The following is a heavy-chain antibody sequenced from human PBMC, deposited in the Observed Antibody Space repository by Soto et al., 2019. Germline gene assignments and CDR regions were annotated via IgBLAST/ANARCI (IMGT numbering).Heavy chain of an antibody. Sequence: PSETLSLTCTVSGGSTSSGDHYWSWIRQPPGKGLEWIGYIYYSGSTYYKTSLKSRVTISVDTSKNQFSLKLISVIAADTAVYYCARGFPTVVTVDYWGQGTLVTVSS. CDR3: ARGFPTVVTVDY. J-gene: IGHJ4*02. V-gene: IGHV4-30-4*01. CDR2: IYYSGST. D-gene: IGHD4-17*01. CDR1: GGSTSSGDHY.